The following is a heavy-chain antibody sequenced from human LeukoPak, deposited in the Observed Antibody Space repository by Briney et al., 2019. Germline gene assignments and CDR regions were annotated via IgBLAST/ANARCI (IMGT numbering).Heavy chain of an antibody. D-gene: IGHD6-13*01. CDR3: ARGSGYSSMGN. V-gene: IGHV4-59*08. Sequence: MPSETLSLTCTVSGGSISSYYWTWIRQSPGKGLEWIGYIYYTGNTNYNPSLKSRVTISVDTSKNHFSLKLSSVTAADTAVYYCARGSGYSSMGNWGQGTLVIVSS. CDR2: IYYTGNT. J-gene: IGHJ4*02. CDR1: GGSISSYY.